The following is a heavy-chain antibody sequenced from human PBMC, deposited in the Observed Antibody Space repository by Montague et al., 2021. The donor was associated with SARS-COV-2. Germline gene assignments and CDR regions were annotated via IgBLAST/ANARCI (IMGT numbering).Heavy chain of an antibody. Sequence: SLRLSCAASGFTFSRYGMHWVRQAPGKGLEWVAVIWYYGSNKYYSDSVKGRFTISRDNSKNSLFLQMNSLRAEDTAVYYCARQDAVGATTGFDYWGQGTLVTVSS. J-gene: IGHJ4*02. CDR1: GFTFSRYG. CDR2: IWYYGSNK. D-gene: IGHD1-26*01. CDR3: ARQDAVGATTGFDY. V-gene: IGHV3-33*01.